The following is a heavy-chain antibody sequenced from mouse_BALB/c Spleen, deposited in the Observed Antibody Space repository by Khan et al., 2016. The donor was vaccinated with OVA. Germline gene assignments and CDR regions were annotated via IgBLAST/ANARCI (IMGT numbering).Heavy chain of an antibody. D-gene: IGHD2-10*01. Sequence: QVQLKQSGPELKKPGETVKISCKASGYSFTNYGINWVKQSPGKALKWMGWINTYTGEPTYADDFKGRFAFSLETSANTAYLQINILKNEDTATYFCARPPYFAYTVDYWGQGTSVTVSS. CDR2: INTYTGEP. CDR3: ARPPYFAYTVDY. V-gene: IGHV9-3-1*01. J-gene: IGHJ4*01. CDR1: GYSFTNYG.